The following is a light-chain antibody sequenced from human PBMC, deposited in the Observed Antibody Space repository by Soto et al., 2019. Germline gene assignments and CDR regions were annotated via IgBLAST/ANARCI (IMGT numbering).Light chain of an antibody. J-gene: IGLJ2*01. CDR3: CSFTISRNTVI. CDR1: SSDVGNYDL. CDR2: EGN. Sequence: QSALTQPASVSGSPGQSITISCTGTSSDVGNYDLVSWYQHHPGKAPKLIVYEGNKRPSGVSDRFSDSKSGNTASLTISGLQADDEADYYCCSFTISRNTVIFGGGTKVTVL. V-gene: IGLV2-14*02.